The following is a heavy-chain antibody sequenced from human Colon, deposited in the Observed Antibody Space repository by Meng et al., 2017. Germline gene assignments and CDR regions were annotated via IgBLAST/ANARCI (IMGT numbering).Heavy chain of an antibody. J-gene: IGHJ4*02. CDR1: GYTFSGYN. D-gene: IGHD7-27*01. V-gene: IGHV1-2*02. Sequence: ASVKVSCKASGYTFSGYNIQWVRQAPGQGLEWMGWINAKSGDTNYAQKFQGRVTMTRDTSISTAYMELRRLRSDDTAMYYCARDITGDGLVFIDFWGQGKRVNGYS. CDR2: INAKSGDT. CDR3: ARDITGDGLVFIDF.